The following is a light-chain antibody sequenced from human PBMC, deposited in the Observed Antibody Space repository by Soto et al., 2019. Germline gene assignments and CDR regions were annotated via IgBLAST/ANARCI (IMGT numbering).Light chain of an antibody. CDR3: QQYDSWLT. Sequence: EIVMTQSPATLSVSPGERATLSCRASQTVHGNLAWYQQKPGQAPRLLIYDTSTRATGIAARFSGSGSRTDFTLTISSLQSEDFAVYYCQQYDSWLTFGGGTKVDIK. V-gene: IGKV3-15*01. CDR2: DTS. J-gene: IGKJ4*01. CDR1: QTVHGN.